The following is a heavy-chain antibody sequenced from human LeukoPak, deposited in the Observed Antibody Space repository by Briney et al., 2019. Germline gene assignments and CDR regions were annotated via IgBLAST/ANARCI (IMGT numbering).Heavy chain of an antibody. V-gene: IGHV4-34*01. J-gene: IGHJ4*02. CDR3: ARVKIEGDFWSGYYYITFDY. D-gene: IGHD3-3*01. CDR1: GGSFSGYY. CDR2: INHSGST. Sequence: KPSETLSLTCAVYGGSFSGYYWSWIRQPPGKGLEWIGEINHSGSTNYNPSLKSRVTISVDTSKNQFPLKLSSVTAADTAVYYCARVKIEGDFWSGYYYITFDYWGQGTLVTVSS.